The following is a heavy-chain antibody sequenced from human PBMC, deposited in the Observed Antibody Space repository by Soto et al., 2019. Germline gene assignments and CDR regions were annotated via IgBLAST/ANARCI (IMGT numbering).Heavy chain of an antibody. CDR3: ARHAGNTVTPNYYYYGMDV. CDR1: GYSFTSYG. Sequence: GASLKISCKGSGYSFTSYGISWVRQMHGKGLERMGRIDPSDSYTNYSPSFQGHVTISADKSISTAYLQWSSLKTSDNAMYYCARHAGNTVTPNYYYYGMDVWGQGTTVT. J-gene: IGHJ6*02. D-gene: IGHD4-4*01. CDR2: IDPSDSYT. V-gene: IGHV5-10-1*01.